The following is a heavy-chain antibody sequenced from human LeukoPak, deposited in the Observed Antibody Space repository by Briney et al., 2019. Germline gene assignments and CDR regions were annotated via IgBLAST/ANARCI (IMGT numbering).Heavy chain of an antibody. J-gene: IGHJ4*02. Sequence: SETLSLTCAVYGGSFSGYYWSWIRQPPGKGLEWIGEINHSGGTNYNPSLKSRVTISVDTSKNQFSLKLSSVTAADTAVYYCASYDFWSGYYPFDYWGQGTLVTVSS. CDR1: GGSFSGYY. CDR3: ASYDFWSGYYPFDY. D-gene: IGHD3-3*01. CDR2: INHSGGT. V-gene: IGHV4-34*01.